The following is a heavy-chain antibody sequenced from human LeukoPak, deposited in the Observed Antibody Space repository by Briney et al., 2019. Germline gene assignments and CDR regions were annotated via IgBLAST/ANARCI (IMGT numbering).Heavy chain of an antibody. CDR3: ARHGIYGSGSNYWFDP. CDR2: IFYSGST. J-gene: IGHJ5*02. D-gene: IGHD3-10*01. Sequence: SETLSLTCTVSSGSISTSNYYWGWVRQPPGKALEWIGNIFYSGSTYYNPSLKSRVTISVDTSKNQFSLKLSSVTAADTAVYYCARHGIYGSGSNYWFDPWGQGTLVTVSS. V-gene: IGHV4-39*01. CDR1: SGSISTSNYY.